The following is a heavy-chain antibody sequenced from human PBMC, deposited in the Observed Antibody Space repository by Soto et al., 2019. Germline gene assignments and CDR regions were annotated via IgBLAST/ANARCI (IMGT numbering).Heavy chain of an antibody. D-gene: IGHD3-10*01. CDR1: GFTFNTYA. CDR2: ISYNGRKT. CDR3: AKDHYYDSGSFSPYYLDY. V-gene: IGHV3-30*18. J-gene: IGHJ4*02. Sequence: QVQLVESGGGVVQPGRSLRLSCAASGFTFNTYAMHCVRQAPGKGLEWVAVISYNGRKTYYVDSVKGRFTSTRDNSKNTLYLQASSLRAEHRAAYYCAKDHYYDSGSFSPYYLDYWGQGTLVTVS.